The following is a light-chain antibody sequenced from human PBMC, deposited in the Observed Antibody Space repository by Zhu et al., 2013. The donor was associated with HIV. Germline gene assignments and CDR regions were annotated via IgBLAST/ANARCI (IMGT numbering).Light chain of an antibody. CDR1: QSVSINY. J-gene: IGKJ1*01. Sequence: EIVLTQSPGTLSLSPGERATLSCRASQSVSINYLAWYQQKLGQAPRLLIYGASSRATGIPDRFSGSGSGTDFTLTISRLEPEDFAVYYCQQYGSSPRTFGQGTKVEIK. CDR2: GAS. V-gene: IGKV3-20*01. CDR3: QQYGSSPRT.